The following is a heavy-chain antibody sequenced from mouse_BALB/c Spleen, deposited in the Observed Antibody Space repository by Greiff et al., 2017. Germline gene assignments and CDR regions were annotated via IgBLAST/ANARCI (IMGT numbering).Heavy chain of an antibody. V-gene: IGHV14-4*02. J-gene: IGHJ2*01. CDR2: IDPENGDT. CDR1: GFNIKDYY. CDR3: NAGGYYYFDY. Sequence: EVKVVESGAELVRSGASVKLSCTASGFNIKDYYMHWVKQRPEQGLEWIGWIDPENGDTEYAPKFQGKATMTADTSSNTAYLQLSSLTSEDTAVYYCNAGGYYYFDYWGQGTTLTVSS. D-gene: IGHD1-2*01.